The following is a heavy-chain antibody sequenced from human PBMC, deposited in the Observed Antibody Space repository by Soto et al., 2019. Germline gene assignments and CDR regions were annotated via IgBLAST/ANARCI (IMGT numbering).Heavy chain of an antibody. D-gene: IGHD4-17*01. J-gene: IGHJ4*02. CDR2: IYYSGST. Sequence: QVQLQESGPGVVKPSQTLSLTCTVSGGSFSSGSYCWSWIRQHPGNGLEWIGYIYYSGSTYYNPSLKTRVTMSADTSKNQFSLKLSPVTAAYTAVYYSAVAMTTVTTYHYWGQGTLVPVSS. CDR3: AVAMTTVTTYHY. CDR1: GGSFSSGSYC. V-gene: IGHV4-31*03.